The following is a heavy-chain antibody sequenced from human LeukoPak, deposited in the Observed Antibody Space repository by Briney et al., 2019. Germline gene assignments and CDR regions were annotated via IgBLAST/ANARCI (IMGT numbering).Heavy chain of an antibody. Sequence: ASVKVSCKASGYTFSGYYIHWVRQAPGQGLEWMGWINPNNGGTNYAQKFQGRVTMTRDTSISTAYMELSRLRSDDTAVYYCARDTVGYSGYFYWGQGTLVTVSS. CDR2: INPNNGGT. CDR3: ARDTVGYSGYFY. CDR1: GYTFSGYY. D-gene: IGHD5-12*01. J-gene: IGHJ4*02. V-gene: IGHV1-2*02.